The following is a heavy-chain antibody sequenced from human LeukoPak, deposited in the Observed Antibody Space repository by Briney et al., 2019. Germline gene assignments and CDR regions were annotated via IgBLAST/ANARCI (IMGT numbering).Heavy chain of an antibody. V-gene: IGHV4-31*03. CDR3: ARCRYSYGDCDAFDI. CDR2: IYYSGST. CDR1: GGSISSGGYY. J-gene: IGHJ3*02. Sequence: SETLSLTCTVSGGSISSGGYYWSWIRQHPGKGLEWIGYIYYSGSTYYNPSLKSRVTISVDTSKDQFSLKLSSVTAADTAVYYCARCRYSYGDCDAFDIWGQGTMVTVSS. D-gene: IGHD5-18*01.